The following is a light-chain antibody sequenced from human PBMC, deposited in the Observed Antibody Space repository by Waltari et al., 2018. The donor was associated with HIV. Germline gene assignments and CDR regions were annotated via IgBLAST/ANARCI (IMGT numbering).Light chain of an antibody. Sequence: EIVMTQSPATLSVFPGESATLSCRASQSVSSNLAWYQERPGQPPRPLIYGASTRVPGIPARFSGSGSGTDFTLTINRLEPEDFAAYYCQQYGTSRVTFGPGTKVDLK. CDR3: QQYGTSRVT. CDR2: GAS. V-gene: IGKV3-15*01. J-gene: IGKJ3*01. CDR1: QSVSSN.